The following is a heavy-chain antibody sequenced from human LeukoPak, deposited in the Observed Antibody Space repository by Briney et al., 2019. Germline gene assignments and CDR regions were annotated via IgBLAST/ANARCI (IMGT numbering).Heavy chain of an antibody. CDR1: GFTFSSYA. J-gene: IGHJ4*02. CDR3: ARGGSIAARPIDY. CDR2: ISSNGGST. Sequence: GGSLRLSCAASGFTFSSYAMHWVRQAPGKGLEYVSAISSNGGSTYYANSVKGRFTISRDNSKNTLFLQMGSLRAGDMAVYYCARGGSIAARPIDYWGQGTLVTVSS. V-gene: IGHV3-64*01. D-gene: IGHD6-6*01.